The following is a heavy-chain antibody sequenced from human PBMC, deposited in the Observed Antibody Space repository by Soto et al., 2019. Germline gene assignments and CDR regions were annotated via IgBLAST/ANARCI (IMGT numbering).Heavy chain of an antibody. Sequence: SVKVSCKASGGTFSSYTISWVRQAPGQGLEWMGRIIPILGIANYAQKFQGRVTMTADKSTTTAFMELTSLTSDDRAVYYCAKNGQPPYYYYGMDVWGQGTTVTVSS. CDR3: AKNGQPPYYYYGMDV. D-gene: IGHD2-8*01. CDR1: GGTFSSYT. V-gene: IGHV1-69*02. J-gene: IGHJ6*02. CDR2: IIPILGIA.